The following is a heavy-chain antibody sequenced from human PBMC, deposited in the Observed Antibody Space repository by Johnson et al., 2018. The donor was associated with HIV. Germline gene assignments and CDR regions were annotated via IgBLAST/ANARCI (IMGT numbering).Heavy chain of an antibody. J-gene: IGHJ3*02. Sequence: EQLVESGGGLIQPGESLRLSCAASGFTVNNNYMNWVRQTPGKGLEWVSVIYSGGSTYYADSVKGRFTISRDNSKNTLYLQMNSLRAEDTAVYYCARSPEGDAFDIWGQGTMVTVSS. CDR3: ARSPEGDAFDI. CDR2: IYSGGST. CDR1: GFTVNNNY. V-gene: IGHV3-66*03.